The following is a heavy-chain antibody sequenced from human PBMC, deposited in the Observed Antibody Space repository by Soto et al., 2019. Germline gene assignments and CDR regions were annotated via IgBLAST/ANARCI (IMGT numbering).Heavy chain of an antibody. CDR3: ARTPGGYFAWPPGGWFDP. J-gene: IGHJ5*02. CDR2: IYYSGST. D-gene: IGHD3-9*01. V-gene: IGHV4-31*03. CDR1: GGSISSGGYY. Sequence: QVQLQESGPGLVKPSQTLSLTCTVSGGSISSGGYYWSWIRQHPGKGLEWIWYIYYSGSTYYNPSLKSRVRISVDTSKNQFSLKLSSVTAADTAVYYCARTPGGYFAWPPGGWFDPWGQGTLVTVSS.